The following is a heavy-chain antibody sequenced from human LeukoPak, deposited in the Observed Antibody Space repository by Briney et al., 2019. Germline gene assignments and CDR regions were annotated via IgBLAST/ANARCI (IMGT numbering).Heavy chain of an antibody. CDR1: GFTFSSNA. J-gene: IGHJ4*02. V-gene: IGHV3-30*04. D-gene: IGHD3-22*01. CDR3: ARGAPKGHYYDSSGY. Sequence: SGGSLRLSCAASGFTFSSNAMHWVRPAPGKGLEWVAVISYDGRNKYYTDSVKGRFTISRDNSKNTLYLQMNSLRAEDTAVYYCARGAPKGHYYDSSGYWGQGTLVTVSS. CDR2: ISYDGRNK.